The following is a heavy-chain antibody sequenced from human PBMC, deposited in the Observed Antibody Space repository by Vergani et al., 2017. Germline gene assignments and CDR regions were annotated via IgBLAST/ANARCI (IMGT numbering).Heavy chain of an antibody. D-gene: IGHD2-2*01. J-gene: IGHJ4*02. Sequence: QVQLVESGGGVVQPGRSLRLSCAASGFSFSSFGFHWVRQAPGKGLEWVAFIHYDGSHEYYIDSVKGRFTISRDNSKNTLLLQMNGLRAEDTAVYYCGRDRGLAASSCYFSGAFDYWGLGTLVTVSS. CDR3: GRDRGLAASSCYFSGAFDY. CDR2: IHYDGSHE. CDR1: GFSFSSFG. V-gene: IGHV3-30*19.